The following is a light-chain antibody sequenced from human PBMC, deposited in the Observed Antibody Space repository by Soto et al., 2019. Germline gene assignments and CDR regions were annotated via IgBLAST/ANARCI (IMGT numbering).Light chain of an antibody. J-gene: IGKJ4*01. CDR3: QQRSNWPPLT. Sequence: EIVLTQSPGTLSLSPGVRATLSCRASQSVVTNLAWYRQKPGQAPRLLIYDASNRATGIPARFSGSGSGTDFTLTISSLEPEDFAVYYCQQRSNWPPLTFGGGTKVDIK. CDR1: QSVVTN. V-gene: IGKV3-11*01. CDR2: DAS.